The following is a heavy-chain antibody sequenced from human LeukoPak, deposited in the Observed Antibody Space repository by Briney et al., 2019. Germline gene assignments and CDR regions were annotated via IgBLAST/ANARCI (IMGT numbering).Heavy chain of an antibody. V-gene: IGHV3-66*01. CDR1: GFIVSSNY. CDR2: FYSSGRT. J-gene: IGHJ4*02. D-gene: IGHD2-15*01. CDR3: ARGDRAASGFDY. Sequence: GGSLRLSCAASGFIVSSNYMNWVRQAPGKGLEWVSVFYSSGRTYYADSVKGRFTISRDNSKNTLYLQVNSLRAEDTAVYYCARGDRAASGFDYWGPGTLVTVST.